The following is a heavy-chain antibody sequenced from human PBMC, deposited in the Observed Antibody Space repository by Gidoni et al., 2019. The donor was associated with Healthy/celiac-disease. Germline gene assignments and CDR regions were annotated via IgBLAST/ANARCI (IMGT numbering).Heavy chain of an antibody. V-gene: IGHV3-49*05. J-gene: IGHJ6*02. Sequence: EVQLVESGGGLVKPGRSLRLSCTASGFTFGDYAMSWFRQAPGKGLEWVGFIRSKAYGGTTEYAASVKGRFTISRDDSKSIAYLQMNSLKTEDTAVYYCTRDRLVGAHRALYYYYYYGMDVWGQGTTVTVSS. D-gene: IGHD1-26*01. CDR2: IRSKAYGGTT. CDR3: TRDRLVGAHRALYYYYYYGMDV. CDR1: GFTFGDYA.